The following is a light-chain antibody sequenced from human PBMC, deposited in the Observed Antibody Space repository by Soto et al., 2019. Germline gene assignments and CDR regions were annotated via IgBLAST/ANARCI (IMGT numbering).Light chain of an antibody. CDR3: QSYDSSLSGSV. V-gene: IGLV1-40*01. J-gene: IGLJ2*01. CDR1: SSNIGAGYD. CDR2: GNS. Sequence: QSVLTQPPSVSGAPGQRVTISCTGSSSNIGAGYDVHWYQQLPGTAPKLLIYGNSNRPSGVPDRFSGSKSGTSASLAINGLQAEDEADYYCQSYDSSLSGSVLGGGTKLTVL.